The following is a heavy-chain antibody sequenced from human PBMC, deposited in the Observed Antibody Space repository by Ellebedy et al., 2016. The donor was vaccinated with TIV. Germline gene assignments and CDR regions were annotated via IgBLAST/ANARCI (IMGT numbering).Heavy chain of an antibody. CDR3: ARGDWAKGWFDP. CDR1: GDSVATNSAG. V-gene: IGHV6-1*01. J-gene: IGHJ5*02. Sequence: LRLSCVISGDSVATNSAGWSWVRRSPSRGLEWLGKTYFRSKWYTDYALSVKGRIVLNADTSKHAFSLQLLSVTPEDTAVYYCARGDWAKGWFDPWGQGTLVSVSS. D-gene: IGHD2-21*02. CDR2: TYFRSKWYT.